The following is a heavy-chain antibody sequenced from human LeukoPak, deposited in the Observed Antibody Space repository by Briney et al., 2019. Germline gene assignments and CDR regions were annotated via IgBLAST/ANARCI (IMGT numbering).Heavy chain of an antibody. CDR3: ARDFSRYYDILTGSYYYYGMDV. Sequence: PSETLSLTCAVYGGSFSGYYWSWIRQPPGKGLEWIGEINHSGSTNYNPSLKSRVTISVDTSKNQFSLKLSSVTAADTAVYYCARDFSRYYDILTGSYYYYGMDVWGQGTTVTVSS. D-gene: IGHD3-9*01. J-gene: IGHJ6*02. CDR1: GGSFSGYY. CDR2: INHSGST. V-gene: IGHV4-34*01.